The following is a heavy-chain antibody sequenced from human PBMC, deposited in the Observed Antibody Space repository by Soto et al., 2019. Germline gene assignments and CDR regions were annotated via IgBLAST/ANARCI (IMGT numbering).Heavy chain of an antibody. CDR1: GFTFSSYW. CDR3: ARDTRVIAAAGSHY. D-gene: IGHD6-13*01. V-gene: IGHV3-7*01. CDR2: IKQDGSEK. Sequence: EVQLVESGGGLVQPGGSLRLSCAASGFTFSSYWMSWVRQAPGKGLEWVANIKQDGSEKYYVDSVKGRFTISRDNAMNSLYLQMNSLRADDTAVYYCARDTRVIAAAGSHYWGQGTLVTVSS. J-gene: IGHJ4*02.